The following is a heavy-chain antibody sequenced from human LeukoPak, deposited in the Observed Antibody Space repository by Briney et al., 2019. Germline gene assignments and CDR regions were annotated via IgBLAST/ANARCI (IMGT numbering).Heavy chain of an antibody. CDR1: GFTFSSYG. D-gene: IGHD6-13*01. CDR3: AKPSYPYSSSWYSDFDY. J-gene: IGHJ4*02. CDR2: IRYDGSNK. Sequence: SGGSLRLSCAASGFTFSSYGMHWVRQAPGKGLEWVAFIRYDGSNKYYADSVKGRFTISRDNSKNTLYLQMNSLRAEDTAVYYCAKPSYPYSSSWYSDFDYCGQGTLVTVSS. V-gene: IGHV3-30*02.